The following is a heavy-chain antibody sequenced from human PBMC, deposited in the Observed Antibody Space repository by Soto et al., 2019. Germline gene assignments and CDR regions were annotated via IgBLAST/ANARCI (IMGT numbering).Heavy chain of an antibody. D-gene: IGHD3-3*01. V-gene: IGHV3-23*01. CDR3: AKDGLSTSYYDFWSGYENDYFDY. CDR1: GFTFSSYA. J-gene: IGHJ4*02. Sequence: PGGSLRLSCAASGFTFSSYAMSWVRQAPGKGLEWVSAISGSGGSTYYADSVKGRFTISRDNSKNTLYLQMNSLRAEDTAVYYCAKDGLSTSYYDFWSGYENDYFDYWGQGTLVTVSS. CDR2: ISGSGGST.